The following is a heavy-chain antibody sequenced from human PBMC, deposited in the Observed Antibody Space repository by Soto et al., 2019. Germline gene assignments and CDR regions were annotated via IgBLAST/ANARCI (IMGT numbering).Heavy chain of an antibody. D-gene: IGHD1-26*01. CDR3: ARNSGRYLDY. CDR2: TYYRSKWYN. CDR1: GDSVSSNSAT. Sequence: SQTLSLTCVISGDSVSSNSATWNRIRQSPSRGLEWLGRTYYRSKWYNDYAVSVKSRITINPDTSKNQFSLQLNSVTPEDTAVYYCARNSGRYLDYWGQGTLVTVSS. V-gene: IGHV6-1*01. J-gene: IGHJ4*02.